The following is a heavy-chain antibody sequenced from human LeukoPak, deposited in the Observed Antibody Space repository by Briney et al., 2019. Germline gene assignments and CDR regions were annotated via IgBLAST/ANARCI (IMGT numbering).Heavy chain of an antibody. D-gene: IGHD3-3*01. Sequence: PGASVKVSCKASGYTFTSYDINWVRQATGQGLEWMGWMNPNSGNTGYAQKFQGRVTMTRNTSISTAHMELSSLRSEDTAVYYCARGFNDFWSGSLRTFDYWGQGTLVTVSS. CDR1: GYTFTSYD. V-gene: IGHV1-8*01. J-gene: IGHJ4*02. CDR2: MNPNSGNT. CDR3: ARGFNDFWSGSLRTFDY.